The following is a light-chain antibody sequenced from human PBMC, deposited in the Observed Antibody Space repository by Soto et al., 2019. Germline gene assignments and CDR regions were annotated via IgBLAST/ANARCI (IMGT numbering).Light chain of an antibody. J-gene: IGLJ3*02. V-gene: IGLV2-8*01. Sequence: QSVLTQPPSASGSPGQSVTISCTGTSSDVGGYNHVCWYQQHPGKVPKLIIYEVSQRPSGVPDRFSGSKSGNTASLTVSGLQAEDEAHYYCSSFAGNYWVFGGGTKLTVL. CDR1: SSDVGGYNH. CDR3: SSFAGNYWV. CDR2: EVS.